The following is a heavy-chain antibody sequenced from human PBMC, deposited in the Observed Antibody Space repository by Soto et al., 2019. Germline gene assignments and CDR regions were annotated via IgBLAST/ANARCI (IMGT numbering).Heavy chain of an antibody. V-gene: IGHV4-61*01. D-gene: IGHD5-18*01. Sequence: PSETLSLTCTVSGGSVSSGSYYWSWIRQPPGKGLQWIGYISFTGSTNYNPSLKSRLTISVDTSKNQFSLKLTSVTAADTAVYYCARLDTAMAGSFSDPWGQGTLVTVSS. CDR3: ARLDTAMAGSFSDP. J-gene: IGHJ5*02. CDR1: GGSVSSGSYY. CDR2: ISFTGST.